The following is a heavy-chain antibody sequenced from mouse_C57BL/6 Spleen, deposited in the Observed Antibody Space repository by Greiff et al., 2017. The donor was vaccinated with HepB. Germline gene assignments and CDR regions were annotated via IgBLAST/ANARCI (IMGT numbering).Heavy chain of an antibody. Sequence: DVKLVESGGDLVKPGGSLKLSCAASGFTFSSYGMSWVRQTPDKRLEWVATISSGGSYTYYPDSVKGRFTISRDNAKNTLYLQMSSLKSEDTAMYYCALFHFDYWGQGTTLTVSS. CDR3: ALFHFDY. CDR2: ISSGGSYT. CDR1: GFTFSSYG. J-gene: IGHJ2*01. V-gene: IGHV5-6*02.